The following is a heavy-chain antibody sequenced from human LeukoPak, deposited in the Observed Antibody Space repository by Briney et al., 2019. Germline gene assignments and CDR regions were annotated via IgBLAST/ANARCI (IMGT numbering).Heavy chain of an antibody. CDR3: ARDGGIIDY. V-gene: IGHV3-11*05. D-gene: IGHD3-16*01. J-gene: IGHJ4*02. CDR2: ISSSSSYT. Sequence: PGGSLRLSCAASGSTFSDYDMSWIRQAPGKGLEWVSYISSSSSYTKYADSVKGRFTISRDNAKNSLYLQMNSLRAEDTAVYYCARDGGIIDYWGQGTLVTVSS. CDR1: GSTFSDYD.